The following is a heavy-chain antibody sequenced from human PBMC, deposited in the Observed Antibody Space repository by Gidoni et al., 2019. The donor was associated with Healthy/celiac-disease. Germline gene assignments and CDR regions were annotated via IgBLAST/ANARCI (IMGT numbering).Heavy chain of an antibody. V-gene: IGHV1-46*03. Sequence: QVQLVQSGAEVKKPGASVKVSCKASGYTFTSYYMHWVRQAPGPGLEWMGIIHPSGGSPSYAQKFQGRVTMTRDTSTSTVYMELSSLRSEDTAVYYCARGIALIMITFGGVIADFDYWGQGTLVTVSS. CDR1: GYTFTSYY. J-gene: IGHJ4*02. CDR3: ARGIALIMITFGGVIADFDY. CDR2: IHPSGGSP. D-gene: IGHD3-16*02.